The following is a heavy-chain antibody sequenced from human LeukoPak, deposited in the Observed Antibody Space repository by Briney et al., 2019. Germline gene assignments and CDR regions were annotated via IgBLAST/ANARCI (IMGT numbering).Heavy chain of an antibody. V-gene: IGHV1-69*13. J-gene: IGHJ5*02. CDR1: GGTFSSYA. D-gene: IGHD2-2*01. Sequence: AASVKVSCKASGGTFSSYAISWVRQAPGQGLEWMGGIIPISGTANYAQKFQGRVTITADESTSTAYMELSSLRSEDTAVYYCARVKVRYCSSTGCYGSGWFDPWGQGTLVTVSS. CDR3: ARVKVRYCSSTGCYGSGWFDP. CDR2: IIPISGTA.